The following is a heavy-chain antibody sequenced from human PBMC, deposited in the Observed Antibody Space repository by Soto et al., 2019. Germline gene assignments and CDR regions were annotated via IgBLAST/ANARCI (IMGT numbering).Heavy chain of an antibody. J-gene: IGHJ3*02. D-gene: IGHD6-13*01. CDR3: AKDNTVGGIAAPQALAGAFDI. CDR2: ISWNSGSI. Sequence: EVQLVESGGGLVQPGRSLRLSCAASGFTFDDYAMHWVRQAPGKGLEWVSGISWNSGSIGYADSVKGRFTISRDNAKNSLYLQMNSLRAEDTALYYCAKDNTVGGIAAPQALAGAFDIWGQGTMVTVSS. V-gene: IGHV3-9*01. CDR1: GFTFDDYA.